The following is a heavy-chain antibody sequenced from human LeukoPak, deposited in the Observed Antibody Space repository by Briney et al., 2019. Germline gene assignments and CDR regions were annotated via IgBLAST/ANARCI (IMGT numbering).Heavy chain of an antibody. CDR2: INMDGSTT. CDR3: VRSVSGWYGFFDY. V-gene: IGHV3-74*01. D-gene: IGHD6-19*01. J-gene: IGHJ4*02. Sequence: PGGSLRLSCVASGFTLSNSWMHWVRQAPGKGLVWVLRINMDGSTTNYADSVRGRFTISRDNAKNTLHLQMNSLRAEDTAVYYCVRSVSGWYGFFDYWGQGTLVTLSS. CDR1: GFTLSNSW.